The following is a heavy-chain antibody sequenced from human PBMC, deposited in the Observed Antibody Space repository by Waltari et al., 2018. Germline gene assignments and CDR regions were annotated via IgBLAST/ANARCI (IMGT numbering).Heavy chain of an antibody. J-gene: IGHJ5*02. CDR1: GGSFSGYY. CDR2: INHSGST. V-gene: IGHV4-34*01. D-gene: IGHD3-3*01. Sequence: QVQLQQWGAGLLKPSETLSLTCAVYGGSFSGYYWSWIRQPPGKGLEWIGEINHSGSTNYNPALNSRVTISVDTSKNQFSLKLSSVTAADTAVYYCARGLTKRITIFGVAKPGGWFDPWGQGTLVTVSS. CDR3: ARGLTKRITIFGVAKPGGWFDP.